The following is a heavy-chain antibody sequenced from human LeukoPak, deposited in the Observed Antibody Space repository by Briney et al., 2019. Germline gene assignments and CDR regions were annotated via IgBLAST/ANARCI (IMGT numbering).Heavy chain of an antibody. Sequence: SETLSLTCTVSGYSISSGYYWGWIRQPPGKGLEWIGSIYHSGSTYYNPSLKSRVTISVDTSKNQFSLKLTSVTAADTAVYYCAREANYYGSGSYFEGTFDYWGQGSLVTVSS. CDR1: GYSISSGYY. J-gene: IGHJ4*02. CDR3: AREANYYGSGSYFEGTFDY. D-gene: IGHD3-10*01. CDR2: IYHSGST. V-gene: IGHV4-38-2*02.